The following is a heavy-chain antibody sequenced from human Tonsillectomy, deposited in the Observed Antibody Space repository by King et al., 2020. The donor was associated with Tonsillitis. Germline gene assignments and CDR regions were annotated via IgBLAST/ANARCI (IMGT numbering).Heavy chain of an antibody. CDR2: IYHSGST. CDR3: ARGEVRDAFDI. J-gene: IGHJ3*02. V-gene: IGHV4-30-2*01. D-gene: IGHD3-10*01. Sequence: MQLQESGSGLVKPSQTLSLTCAVSGGSFSSGDFSWSWIRQPPGKGLEGIGDIYHSGSTYYNPSLTSRVTISSETSKNQFSLKLTSVTAADTAVYFCARGEVRDAFDIWGQGTLVTVSS. CDR1: GGSFSSGDFS.